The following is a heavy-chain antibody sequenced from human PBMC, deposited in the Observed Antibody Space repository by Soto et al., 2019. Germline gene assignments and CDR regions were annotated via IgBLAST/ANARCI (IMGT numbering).Heavy chain of an antibody. CDR3: AHRQQLAHHVDY. V-gene: IGHV2-5*01. CDR2: IYHTGPT. Sequence: TLSLTCAVSGDSISSSKWWNWVRQPPGKGLEWIGEIYHTGPTNYSPSLKSRLTITKDTSKNQVVLTMTNMDPVDTATYYCAHRQQLAHHVDYWGQGTLVTVSS. D-gene: IGHD6-13*01. CDR1: GDSISSSKWW. J-gene: IGHJ4*02.